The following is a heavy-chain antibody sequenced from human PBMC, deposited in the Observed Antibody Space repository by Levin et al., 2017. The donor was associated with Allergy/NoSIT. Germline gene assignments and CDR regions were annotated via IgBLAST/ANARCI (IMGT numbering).Heavy chain of an antibody. V-gene: IGHV3-33*01. CDR3: ARERMKENGLIKTYYYDSSGYYSNFQGFDP. J-gene: IGHJ5*02. CDR2: IWYDGSNK. D-gene: IGHD3-22*01. CDR1: GFTFSSYG. Sequence: PGGSLRLSCAASGFTFSSYGMHWVRQAPGKGLEWVAVIWYDGSNKYYADSVKGRFTISRDNSKNTLYLQMNSLRAEDTAVYYCARERMKENGLIKTYYYDSSGYYSNFQGFDPWGQGTLVTVSS.